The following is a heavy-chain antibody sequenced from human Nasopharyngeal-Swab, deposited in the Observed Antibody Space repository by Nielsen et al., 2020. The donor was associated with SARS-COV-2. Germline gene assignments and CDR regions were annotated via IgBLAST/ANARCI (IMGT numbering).Heavy chain of an antibody. D-gene: IGHD2-2*01. Sequence: GESLKISCTASGFTFGDYAMSWFRQAPGKGLEWVGFIRSKAYGGTTEYAASVKGRFTISRDDSKSIAYLQMNSLKTEDTAVYYCTSWSSTGCYAEDWGQGTLVTVSS. CDR1: GFTFGDYA. J-gene: IGHJ4*02. V-gene: IGHV3-49*03. CDR2: IRSKAYGGTT. CDR3: TSWSSTGCYAED.